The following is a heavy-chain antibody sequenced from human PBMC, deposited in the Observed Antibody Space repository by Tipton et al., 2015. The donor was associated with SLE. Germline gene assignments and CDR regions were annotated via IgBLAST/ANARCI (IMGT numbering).Heavy chain of an antibody. J-gene: IGHJ4*02. CDR2: INQDGSEK. V-gene: IGHV3-7*01. Sequence: SLRLSCVVSGFTFSRYWMSWVRQAPGKGLEWVANINQDGSEKYHVDSVKGRFTISRDNAKNSLDLQMNSLRVEDTAVYYCATLETVVVVAATQDYWGQGTLVTVSS. CDR1: GFTFSRYW. CDR3: ATLETVVVVAATQDY. D-gene: IGHD2-15*01.